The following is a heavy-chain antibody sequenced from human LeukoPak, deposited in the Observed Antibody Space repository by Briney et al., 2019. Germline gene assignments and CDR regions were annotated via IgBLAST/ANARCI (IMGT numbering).Heavy chain of an antibody. CDR2: ISSSSSYI. J-gene: IGHJ6*02. Sequence: GGSLRLSCAASGFTFSSYSMNWVRQAPGKGLEWVSSISSSSSYIYYADSVKGRFTISRDNAKNSLYLQMNSLRAEDTAVYYCARDQGESYYYYGMDVWGQGTTVTVSS. CDR3: ARDQGESYYYYGMDV. V-gene: IGHV3-21*01. CDR1: GFTFSSYS. D-gene: IGHD3-16*01.